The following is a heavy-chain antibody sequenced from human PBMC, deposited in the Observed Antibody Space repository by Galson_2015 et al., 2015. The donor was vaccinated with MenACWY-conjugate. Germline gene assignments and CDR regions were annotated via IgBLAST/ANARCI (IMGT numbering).Heavy chain of an antibody. CDR2: INHSGST. J-gene: IGHJ3*02. V-gene: IGHV4-34*01. CDR1: GGSLSGYY. CDR3: LRDGEMGLDAFDI. Sequence: LTCSVYGGSLSGYYWSWIRQPPGKGLEWIGEINHSGSTNYNPSLKSRVTISIDTSKNQFSLQLNSVTPEDTAVYYCLRDGEMGLDAFDIWGQGTMVTVSS. D-gene: IGHD3-10*01.